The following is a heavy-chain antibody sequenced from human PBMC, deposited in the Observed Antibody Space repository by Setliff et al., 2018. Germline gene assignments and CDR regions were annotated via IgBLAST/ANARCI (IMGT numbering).Heavy chain of an antibody. Sequence: SEPLSLTCTVSGGSISSYYWSWIRQPPGKGLEWIAYIYYSGSTNYNPSLKSRVTISVDTSKNQFSLKLSSVTAADTAVYYCARGNNWEPDAFDVWGQGTMVTVSS. CDR2: IYYSGST. CDR1: GGSISSYY. V-gene: IGHV4-59*01. CDR3: ARGNNWEPDAFDV. D-gene: IGHD1-20*01. J-gene: IGHJ3*01.